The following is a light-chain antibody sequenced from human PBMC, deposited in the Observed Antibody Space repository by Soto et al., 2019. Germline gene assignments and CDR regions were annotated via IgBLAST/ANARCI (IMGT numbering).Light chain of an antibody. Sequence: DIQMTQSPSSLSASVGDKVTITCRASQSISSYLNWYQQKPGKAPKLLIYAASSLQSGVPSRFSGSGSGTDFILTISSLQPEDFATYYYQQSYNIPRTFGQGTKLEIK. CDR1: QSISSY. CDR3: QQSYNIPRT. V-gene: IGKV1-39*01. CDR2: AAS. J-gene: IGKJ2*01.